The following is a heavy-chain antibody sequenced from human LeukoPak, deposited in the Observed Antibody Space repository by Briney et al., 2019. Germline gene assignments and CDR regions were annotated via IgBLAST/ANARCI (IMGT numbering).Heavy chain of an antibody. CDR3: ARDYGSSWYVT. CDR2: IYSSGST. CDR1: GGSIISYY. V-gene: IGHV4-4*07. D-gene: IGHD6-13*01. J-gene: IGHJ4*02. Sequence: SETLSLTCTVCGGSIISYYWNWIRQPAGKGLEWIGRIYSSGSTNYNPSLESRLIMSVDTSKNQFSLKLTSVTAADTAVYYCARDYGSSWYVTWGQGILVTVSS.